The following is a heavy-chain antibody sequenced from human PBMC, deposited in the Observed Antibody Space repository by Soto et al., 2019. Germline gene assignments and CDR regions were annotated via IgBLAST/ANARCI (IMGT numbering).Heavy chain of an antibody. CDR3: AFTSIVVVVAAYYYYYYMDV. CDR2: INTNTGNP. D-gene: IGHD2-15*01. J-gene: IGHJ6*03. Sequence: ASVKVSCKASGYTFTSYAMNWVRQAPGQGLEWMGWINTNTGNPTYAQGFTGRFVFSLGTSVSTAYLQICSLKAEDTAVYYCAFTSIVVVVAAYYYYYYMDVWGKGTTVTVSS. V-gene: IGHV7-4-1*01. CDR1: GYTFTSYA.